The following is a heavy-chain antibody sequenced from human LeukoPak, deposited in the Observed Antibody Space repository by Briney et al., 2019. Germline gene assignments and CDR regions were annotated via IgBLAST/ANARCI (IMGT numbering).Heavy chain of an antibody. V-gene: IGHV3-48*01. D-gene: IGHD1-26*01. CDR2: ISSSSSTI. CDR1: GFTFSSYS. CDR3: AKASRESGGPYYFDY. J-gene: IGHJ4*02. Sequence: GGSLRLSCAASGFTFSSYSMNWVRQAPGKGLEWVSYISSSSSTIYYADSVKGRFTISRDNAKNSLYLQMNSLRAEDTAVYYCAKASRESGGPYYFDYWGQGTLVTVSS.